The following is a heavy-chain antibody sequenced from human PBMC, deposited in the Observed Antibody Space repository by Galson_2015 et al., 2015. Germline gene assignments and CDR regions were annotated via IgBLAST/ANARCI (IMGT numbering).Heavy chain of an antibody. D-gene: IGHD1-26*01. CDR3: ARWEEKWSAFDS. V-gene: IGHV4-61*01. CDR1: GASVSSGLYY. Sequence: SETLSLTCTVSGASVSSGLYYWSWIRQPPGKGLEWIGYVHHSGTSNYNPSLRSRVTMSVDTSKSQFSLGLTSVTAADSAVYYCARWEEKWSAFDSWGQGILVSVSS. CDR2: VHHSGTS. J-gene: IGHJ5*01.